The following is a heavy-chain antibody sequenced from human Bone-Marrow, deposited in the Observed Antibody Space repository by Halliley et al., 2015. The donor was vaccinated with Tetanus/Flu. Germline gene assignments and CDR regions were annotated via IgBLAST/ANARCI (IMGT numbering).Heavy chain of an antibody. V-gene: IGHV4-39*01. CDR2: IDSAGNT. CDR3: ARHRRGQFGWLLSYYFDS. D-gene: IGHD3-9*01. J-gene: IGHJ4*02. CDR1: GASVISTAFY. Sequence: TLSLTCTASGASVISTAFYWGWVRQPPGKGLEWIGRIDSAGNTHYDPSFEGRVIIAVDTSKNQFSLSLRSVIAADTAVYYCARHRRGQFGWLLSYYFDSWGQGNLVTVSS.